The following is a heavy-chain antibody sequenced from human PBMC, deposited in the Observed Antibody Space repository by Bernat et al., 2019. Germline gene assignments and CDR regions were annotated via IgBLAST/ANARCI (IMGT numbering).Heavy chain of an antibody. CDR1: GGSISSSSYY. Sequence: QLQLQESGPGLVKPSETLSLTCTVSGGSISSSSYYWGWIRQPPGKGLAWIGSIYYSGSTYYNPSLKNRVTISVDTSKNQVSLELSAVTAADTAVYYWARRTRMGATDYYFDYWGQGTLVTVSS. D-gene: IGHD1-26*01. CDR2: IYYSGST. V-gene: IGHV4-39*01. J-gene: IGHJ4*02. CDR3: ARRTRMGATDYYFDY.